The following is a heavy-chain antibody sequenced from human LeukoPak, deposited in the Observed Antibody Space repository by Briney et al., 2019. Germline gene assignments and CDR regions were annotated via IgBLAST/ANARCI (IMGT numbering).Heavy chain of an antibody. D-gene: IGHD2-21*01. V-gene: IGHV3-7*01. CDR2: IQPDGSEQ. CDR1: GFTFSSNW. CDR3: ARSRVMYNWFDP. Sequence: GGSLRLSCAASGFTFSSNWMSWVRQAPGKGLEWVGNIQPDGSEQYPVDSVKGRFTISRDNARNSLFLQMNSLRVEDTAVYYCARSRVMYNWFDPWGQGTLVTVSS. J-gene: IGHJ5*02.